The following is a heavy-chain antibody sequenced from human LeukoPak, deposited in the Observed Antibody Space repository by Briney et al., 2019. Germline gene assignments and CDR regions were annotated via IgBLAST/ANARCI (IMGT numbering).Heavy chain of an antibody. CDR2: ISYDGSNK. D-gene: IGHD3-3*01. V-gene: IGHV3-30-3*01. Sequence: GGSLRPSCAASGFTFRSYAMHWVRQAPGKGLEWVAVISYDGSNKYYADSVKGRFTISRDNSKNTLYLQMNSLRAEDTAVYYCARDWGEYDFWSGYYYYGMDVWGQGTTVTVSS. J-gene: IGHJ6*02. CDR3: ARDWGEYDFWSGYYYYGMDV. CDR1: GFTFRSYA.